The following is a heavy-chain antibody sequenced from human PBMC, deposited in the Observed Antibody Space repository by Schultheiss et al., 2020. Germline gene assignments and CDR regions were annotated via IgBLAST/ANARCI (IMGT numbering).Heavy chain of an antibody. CDR2: IDWDDDK. D-gene: IGHD6-13*01. CDR3: ARIPLYSGRYYFDY. Sequence: SGPTLVKPTQTLTLTCTFSGFSLSTSGMCVSWIRQPPGKALEWLALIDWDDDKYYSTSLKSRHTISKDTSKNQVVLTMTNMDPVDTATYYCARIPLYSGRYYFDYWGQGTLVTVSS. J-gene: IGHJ4*02. V-gene: IGHV2-70*01. CDR1: GFSLSTSGMC.